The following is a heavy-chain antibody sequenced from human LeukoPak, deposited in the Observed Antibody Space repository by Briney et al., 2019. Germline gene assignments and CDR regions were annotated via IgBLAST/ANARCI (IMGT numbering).Heavy chain of an antibody. Sequence: ASVKVSCKASGYTFTDYYIHWVRQAPGQRFEWMGWINPKSGATHYVERFQGRVTMTTDTSISTVYMELTRLTSDDTATYYCARRGGYYDYWGQGTLVTVSS. V-gene: IGHV1-2*02. J-gene: IGHJ4*02. CDR1: GYTFTDYY. CDR2: INPKSGAT. D-gene: IGHD3-10*01. CDR3: ARRGGYYDY.